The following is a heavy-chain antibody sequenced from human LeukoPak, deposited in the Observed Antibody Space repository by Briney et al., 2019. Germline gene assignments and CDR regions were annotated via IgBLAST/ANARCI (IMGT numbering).Heavy chain of an antibody. CDR1: GGTFSSSA. CDR2: ISAYNGNT. Sequence: ASVKVSCKASGGTFSSSAITWVRQAPGQGLEWMGWISAYNGNTNYAQKLQGRVTMTTDTSTSTAYMELRSLRSDGTAVYYCARDGLRSTSPIDYWGQGTLVTVSS. CDR3: ARDGLRSTSPIDY. D-gene: IGHD2-2*01. V-gene: IGHV1-18*01. J-gene: IGHJ4*02.